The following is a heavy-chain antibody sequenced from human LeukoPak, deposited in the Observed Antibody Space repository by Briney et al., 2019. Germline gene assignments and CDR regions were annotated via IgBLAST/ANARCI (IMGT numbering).Heavy chain of an antibody. D-gene: IGHD4-23*01. Sequence: GGSLRLSCAASGFTFNNYHMSWVRQAPGKGLEWVSTISGSGVSTYYADSVKGRFSISRDNSKNTLYLQMNSLRAEDTAVYYCATVEYGGTSHGNWGQGTLVTVSS. J-gene: IGHJ4*02. CDR2: ISGSGVST. V-gene: IGHV3-23*01. CDR1: GFTFNNYH. CDR3: ATVEYGGTSHGN.